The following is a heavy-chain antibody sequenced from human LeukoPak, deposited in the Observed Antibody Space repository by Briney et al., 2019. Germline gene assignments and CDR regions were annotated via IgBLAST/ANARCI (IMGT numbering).Heavy chain of an antibody. J-gene: IGHJ4*02. Sequence: PGGSLTLSCPVSGFTVSSNYMSWVRPPPGKGMEWVSVIYNGGSTYYASSAKGRFTISRDNSRNTLYLQMNSLRAEDTAVYYCARDLGGYFDYWGQGTLVTVSS. CDR1: GFTVSSNY. CDR2: IYNGGST. CDR3: ARDLGGYFDY. D-gene: IGHD3-16*01. V-gene: IGHV3-53*01.